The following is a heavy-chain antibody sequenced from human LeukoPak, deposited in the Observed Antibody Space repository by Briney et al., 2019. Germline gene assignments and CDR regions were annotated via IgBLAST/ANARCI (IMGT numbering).Heavy chain of an antibody. Sequence: SGTLSLTCAVSGGSISSSNWWSWVRQPPGKGLEWIGEIYHSGSTNYNPSLKSRVTISVDKSKNQFSLKLSSVTAADTAVYYCARVYSGSYYYWYFDLWGRGTLVTVSS. D-gene: IGHD1-26*01. CDR1: GGSISSSNW. V-gene: IGHV4-4*02. CDR3: ARVYSGSYYYWYFDL. J-gene: IGHJ2*01. CDR2: IYHSGST.